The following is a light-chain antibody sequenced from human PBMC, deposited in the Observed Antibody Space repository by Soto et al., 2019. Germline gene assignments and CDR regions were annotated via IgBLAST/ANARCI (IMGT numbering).Light chain of an antibody. J-gene: IGKJ2*01. V-gene: IGKV1-5*03. Sequence: DIPMTQSNSALSASVGDRVTITCRASQRISRWLAWYQQNPGKAPKVLIYKASTLAGGVPSWFSGSGSGTEFTLTISSLQADDVATYYCQQYSAHYTFGQGTKLEI. CDR1: QRISRW. CDR3: QQYSAHYT. CDR2: KAS.